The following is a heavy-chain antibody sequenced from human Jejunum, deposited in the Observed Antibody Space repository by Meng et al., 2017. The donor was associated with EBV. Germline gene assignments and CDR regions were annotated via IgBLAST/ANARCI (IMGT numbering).Heavy chain of an antibody. CDR2: INSDGSKT. Sequence: GQLGEAGGGVVQPGDSLRLSCAASGFTLSSYWMHWVRQAPGKGLVWVSRINSDGSKTNYADSVKGRFTISRDIAKNTLYLQLNSLRADDTAVYYCVRGPPPDTWGQGTLVTVSS. V-gene: IGHV3-74*01. CDR3: VRGPPPDT. J-gene: IGHJ5*02. CDR1: GFTLSSYW.